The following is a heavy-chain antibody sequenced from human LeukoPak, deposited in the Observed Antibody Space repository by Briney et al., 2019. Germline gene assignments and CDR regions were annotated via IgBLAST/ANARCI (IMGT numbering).Heavy chain of an antibody. Sequence: ASVKVSCKASGYTFTSYDINWVRQATGQGLEWMGWINPNSGGTNYAQKFQVRVTMSRDTSISTAYMELSRLRSDDTAVYYCARDMDSGPDFFDYWGLGTLVTVSS. CDR2: INPNSGGT. J-gene: IGHJ4*02. V-gene: IGHV1-2*02. CDR3: ARDMDSGPDFFDY. D-gene: IGHD1-26*01. CDR1: GYTFTSYD.